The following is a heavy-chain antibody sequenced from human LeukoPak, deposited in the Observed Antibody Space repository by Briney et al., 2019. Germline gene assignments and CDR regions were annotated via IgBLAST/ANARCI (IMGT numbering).Heavy chain of an antibody. CDR1: GGPVSSGSYY. D-gene: IGHD3-22*01. J-gene: IGHJ4*02. V-gene: IGHV4-61*01. CDR2: IYYSGST. Sequence: PSETLSLTCTVSGGPVSSGSYYWSWIRQPPGKGLEWIGYIYYSGSTNYNPSLKSRVTISVDTSKNQFSLKLSSVTAADTAVYYCARVTVRTRYFDYWGQGTLVTVSS. CDR3: ARVTVRTRYFDY.